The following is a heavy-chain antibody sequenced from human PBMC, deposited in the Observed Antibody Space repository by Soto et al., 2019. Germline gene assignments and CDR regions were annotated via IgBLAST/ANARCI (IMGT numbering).Heavy chain of an antibody. CDR2: IRGVAGST. J-gene: IGHJ4*02. CDR1: GFTVSSNY. Sequence: GGSLRLSCAASGFTVSSNYMSWVRQAPGKGLEWVSLIRGVAGSTHYPDSVKGRFTISKDNSKNMLYLEMNSLRADDTAVYFCVKGAWLDNWGQGNMLTVSS. CDR3: VKGAWLDN. V-gene: IGHV3-53*01. D-gene: IGHD6-19*01.